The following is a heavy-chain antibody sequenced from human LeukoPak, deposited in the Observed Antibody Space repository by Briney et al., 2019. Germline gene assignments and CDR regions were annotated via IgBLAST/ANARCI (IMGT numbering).Heavy chain of an antibody. CDR2: ISYDGSNK. Sequence: GGSLRLSCAASGFTFSSYGMHWVRQAPGKGLEWVAVISYDGSNKYYADSVKGRFTISRDNSKNTLYLQMNSLRAEGTAVYYCAKVGGDFDYWGQGTLVTVSS. CDR3: AKVGGDFDY. J-gene: IGHJ4*02. CDR1: GFTFSSYG. V-gene: IGHV3-30*18. D-gene: IGHD3-16*01.